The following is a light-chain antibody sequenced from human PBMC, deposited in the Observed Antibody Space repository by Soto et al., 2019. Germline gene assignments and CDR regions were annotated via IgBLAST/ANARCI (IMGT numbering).Light chain of an antibody. CDR1: QSVSRN. J-gene: IGKJ5*01. Sequence: EIVMTQSPATLSVSPGERATLSCRASQSVSRNLAWYQQKPGQAPRLLISGASTRATGISARFSGSGSGTELTITIRSLQSEDFAVYYCQQYNNWPAITFGQVTRLEIK. V-gene: IGKV3D-15*01. CDR3: QQYNNWPAIT. CDR2: GAS.